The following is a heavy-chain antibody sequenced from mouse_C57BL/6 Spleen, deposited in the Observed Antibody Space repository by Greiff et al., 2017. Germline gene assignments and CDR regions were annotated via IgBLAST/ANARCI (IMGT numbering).Heavy chain of an antibody. Sequence: EVKLMESGGGLVKPGGSLKLSCAASGFTFSSYTMSWVRQTPEKRLEWVATISGGGGNTYYPDSVKGRFTISRDNAKNTLYLQMSSLRSEDTALYYCARRYYYGFDYWGQGTTLTVSS. J-gene: IGHJ2*01. CDR2: ISGGGGNT. CDR1: GFTFSSYT. D-gene: IGHD1-1*01. V-gene: IGHV5-9*01. CDR3: ARRYYYGFDY.